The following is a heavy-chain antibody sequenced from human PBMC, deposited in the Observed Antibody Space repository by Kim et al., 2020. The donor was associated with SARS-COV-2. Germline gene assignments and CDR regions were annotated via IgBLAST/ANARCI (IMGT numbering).Heavy chain of an antibody. CDR3: AGSSGWAYGMDV. Sequence: ASVKVSCKASGYTFTSYYMHWVRQAPGQGLEWMGIINPSGGSTSYAQKFQGRVTMTRDTSTSTVYMELSSLRSEDTAVYYCAGSSGWAYGMDVWGQGTTVTVSS. J-gene: IGHJ6*02. CDR1: GYTFTSYY. CDR2: INPSGGST. V-gene: IGHV1-46*01. D-gene: IGHD6-19*01.